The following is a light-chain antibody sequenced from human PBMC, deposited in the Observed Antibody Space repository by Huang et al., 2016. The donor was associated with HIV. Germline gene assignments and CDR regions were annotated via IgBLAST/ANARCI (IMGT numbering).Light chain of an antibody. CDR2: GSA. V-gene: IGKV3-15*01. CDR1: RSVSTN. CDR3: HQYNNWLLS. J-gene: IGKJ4*01. Sequence: EIVMTQSPATLSVSPGERVTLSCRANRSVSTNLAWYQQRPGQAPRLLIYGSATRAPGIPARLSGSGSGTDFSLTISSLQSEDFALYYCHQYNNWLLSFGGGTRVDI.